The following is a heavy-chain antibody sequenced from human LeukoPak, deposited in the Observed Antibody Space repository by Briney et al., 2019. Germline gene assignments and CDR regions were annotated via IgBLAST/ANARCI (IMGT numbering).Heavy chain of an antibody. CDR3: TTVEGSGPMDV. CDR1: GFTVSSNY. CDR2: IYSGGST. Sequence: GSLRLSCAASGFTVSSNYMSWVRQAPGKGLEWVSVIYSGGSTYYADSVKGRFTISRDDSKNTLYLQMNSLKTEDTAVYYCTTVEGSGPMDVWGQGTTVTVSS. D-gene: IGHD3-10*01. J-gene: IGHJ6*02. V-gene: IGHV3-53*01.